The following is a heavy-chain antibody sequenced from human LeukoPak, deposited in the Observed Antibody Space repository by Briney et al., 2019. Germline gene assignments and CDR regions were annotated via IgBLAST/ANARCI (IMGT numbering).Heavy chain of an antibody. J-gene: IGHJ3*02. CDR2: ISSSSSYI. CDR3: ARQSYDAFDI. D-gene: IGHD3-10*01. Sequence: GGSLRLSCAASGFTFRTSGMSWVRQASGKGLEWVSSISSSSSYIYYADSVKGRFTISRDNAKNSLYLQMNSLRAEDTAVYYCARQSYDAFDIWGQRTMVTVSS. CDR1: GFTFRTSG. V-gene: IGHV3-21*01.